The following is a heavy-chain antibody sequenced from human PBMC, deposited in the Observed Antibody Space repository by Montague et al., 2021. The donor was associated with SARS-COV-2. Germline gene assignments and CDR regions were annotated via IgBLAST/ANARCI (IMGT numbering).Heavy chain of an antibody. CDR2: IYYSGSN. V-gene: IGHV4-59*01. J-gene: IGHJ4*02. D-gene: IGHD5-24*01. Sequence: SETLSLTCTVSGGSISSYYWSWIRQPPGKGLEWIGYIYYSGSNNYNPSLKSRVTISVDTSKNQFSLKLSSVTAADTAVYYCARVFPRWLQFDPYFDYWGQGTLVTGSS. CDR3: ARVFPRWLQFDPYFDY. CDR1: GGSISSYY.